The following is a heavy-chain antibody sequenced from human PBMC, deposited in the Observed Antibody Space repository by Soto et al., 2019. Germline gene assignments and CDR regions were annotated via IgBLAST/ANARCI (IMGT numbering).Heavy chain of an antibody. CDR3: AKGTPFIGGVIVNGWFDP. CDR2: IIPIFGTA. CDR1: GGTFSSYA. V-gene: IGHV1-69*13. D-gene: IGHD3-16*02. J-gene: IGHJ5*02. Sequence: ASVKVSCKASGGTFSSYAISWVRQAPGQGLEWMGGIIPIFGTANYAQKFQGRVTITADESTSTAYMELSSLRSEDTAVYYCAKGTPFIGGVIVNGWFDPWGQGTLVTVSS.